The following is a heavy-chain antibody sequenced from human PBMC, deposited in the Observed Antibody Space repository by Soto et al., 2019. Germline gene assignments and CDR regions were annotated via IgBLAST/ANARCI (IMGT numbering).Heavy chain of an antibody. Sequence: AGSLTLSGASFGFAFNSYGMNSGRQGAGKGLEWVPYISSSSSTIYYADSVKRRFTISRDNAKNSLYLQMNSLRDEDTAVYYCGMPAYSRSSYGMDGWGQATKVT. J-gene: IGHJ6*02. CDR3: GMPAYSRSSYGMDG. CDR2: ISSSSSTI. CDR1: GFAFNSYG. V-gene: IGHV3-48*02. D-gene: IGHD6-6*01.